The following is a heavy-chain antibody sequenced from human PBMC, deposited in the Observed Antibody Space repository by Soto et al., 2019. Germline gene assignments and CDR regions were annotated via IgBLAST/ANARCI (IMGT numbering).Heavy chain of an antibody. Sequence: PGGSPRLSCAASGFTFSNYAMSWVRQAPGKGLEWVSAISGSGGGTYYADSVKGRFTISRDNSKNTLYLLMNSLRAEDTAVYYCAKDTDIAVAGLFDPWGQGTLVTVSS. J-gene: IGHJ5*02. V-gene: IGHV3-23*01. CDR2: ISGSGGGT. CDR1: GFTFSNYA. CDR3: AKDTDIAVAGLFDP. D-gene: IGHD2-15*01.